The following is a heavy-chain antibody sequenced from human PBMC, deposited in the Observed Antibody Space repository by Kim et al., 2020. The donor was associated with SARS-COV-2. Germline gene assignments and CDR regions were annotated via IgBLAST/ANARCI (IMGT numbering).Heavy chain of an antibody. D-gene: IGHD3-10*01. CDR2: IDPSDSYT. J-gene: IGHJ4*02. V-gene: IGHV5-10-1*01. Sequence: GESLKISCKGSGYTFTSYWISWVRQMPGKGLEWMGRIDPSDSYTNYSPSFQGHVTISADKSISTAYLQWSSLKASDTAMYYCARAFYYYGSGSYYNPLDYWGQGTLVTVSS. CDR1: GYTFTSYW. CDR3: ARAFYYYGSGSYYNPLDY.